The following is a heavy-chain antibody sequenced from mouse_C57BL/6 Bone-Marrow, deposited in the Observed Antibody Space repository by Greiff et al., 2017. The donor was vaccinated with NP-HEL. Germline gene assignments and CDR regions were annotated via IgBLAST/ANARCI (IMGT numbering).Heavy chain of an antibody. V-gene: IGHV3-6*01. D-gene: IGHD3-2*01. CDR3: ARETASAWFAY. CDR2: ISYDGSN. J-gene: IGHJ3*01. Sequence: EVKLEESGPGLVKPSQSLSLTCSVTGYSITSGYYWNWIRQLPGNKLEWMGYISYDGSNNYNPSLKNRISITRDTSKNQFFLKLNSVTTEDTATYYCARETASAWFAYWGQGTLVTVSA. CDR1: GYSITSGYY.